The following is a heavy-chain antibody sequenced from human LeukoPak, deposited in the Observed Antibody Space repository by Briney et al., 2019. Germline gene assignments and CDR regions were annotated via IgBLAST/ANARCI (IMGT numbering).Heavy chain of an antibody. Sequence: PGGSLRLSCAASGFTFDDYAMHWVRQAPGKGLEWVSGISWNSGSIGYADSVKGRFTISRDNAKNSLYLQMNSLRAEDTALYYCAKAAYDFWSGAHFDYWGQGTLVTVSS. J-gene: IGHJ4*02. CDR2: ISWNSGSI. CDR1: GFTFDDYA. CDR3: AKAAYDFWSGAHFDY. V-gene: IGHV3-9*01. D-gene: IGHD3-3*01.